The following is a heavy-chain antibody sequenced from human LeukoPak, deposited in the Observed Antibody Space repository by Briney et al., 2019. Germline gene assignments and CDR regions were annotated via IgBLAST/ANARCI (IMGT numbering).Heavy chain of an antibody. Sequence: PGGSLRLSCAASGFTFNNYAINWVRQAPEKGLEWIGRIKSKTDGETTDYAAPVKGRFTISRDDSKNTLYLQMNRLNTEDTAVYYCITDPGAWQPIWGRGTMVAVSS. D-gene: IGHD3-10*01. CDR3: ITDPGAWQPI. CDR2: IKSKTDGETT. CDR1: GFTFNNYA. J-gene: IGHJ3*02. V-gene: IGHV3-15*01.